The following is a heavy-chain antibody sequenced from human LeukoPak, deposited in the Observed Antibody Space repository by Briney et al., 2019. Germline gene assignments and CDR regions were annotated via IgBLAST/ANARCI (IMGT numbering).Heavy chain of an antibody. CDR1: GFTFSKYA. CDR3: ARRPYAGAFDI. V-gene: IGHV3-23*01. Sequence: PGGSLRLSCAASGFTFSKYAMSWVRQVPGKGLEWVSSIGDSGSNTYYADPVKGRFIISRDNSKNTLYLQMSSLRVEDTAIYYCARRPYAGAFDIWGQGTMVTVSS. D-gene: IGHD4-17*01. J-gene: IGHJ3*02. CDR2: IGDSGSNT.